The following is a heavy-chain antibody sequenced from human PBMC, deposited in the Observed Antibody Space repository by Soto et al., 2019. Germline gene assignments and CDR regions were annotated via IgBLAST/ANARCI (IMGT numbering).Heavy chain of an antibody. Sequence: GGSLRLSCAASGFTFSNAWMSWVCQAPGKGLEWVGRIKSKTDGGTTDYAAPVKGRFTISRDDSKNTLYLQMNSLKTEDTAVYYCTTEGGGYSYGYYWGQGTLVTVSS. V-gene: IGHV3-15*01. D-gene: IGHD5-18*01. CDR1: GFTFSNAW. CDR2: IKSKTDGGTT. J-gene: IGHJ4*02. CDR3: TTEGGGYSYGYY.